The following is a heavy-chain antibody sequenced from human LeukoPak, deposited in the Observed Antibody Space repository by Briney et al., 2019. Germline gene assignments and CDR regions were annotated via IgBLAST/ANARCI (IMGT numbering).Heavy chain of an antibody. J-gene: IGHJ3*02. Sequence: PGGSLRLSCAASGLRFSDYYVSWIRQAPGKGLQWVSYISSGGDIMHYADSVKGRFTISRDNAKNSLYLQMNSLRAEDTALYYCAKDPGSRGVMRGAFDIWGQGTMVTVSS. V-gene: IGHV3-11*01. CDR1: GLRFSDYY. CDR3: AKDPGSRGVMRGAFDI. CDR2: ISSGGDIM. D-gene: IGHD3-10*01.